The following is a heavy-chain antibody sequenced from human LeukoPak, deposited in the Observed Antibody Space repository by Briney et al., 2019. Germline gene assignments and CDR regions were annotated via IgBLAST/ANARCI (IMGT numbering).Heavy chain of an antibody. J-gene: IGHJ4*02. CDR3: ARDEGSSYPFDY. D-gene: IGHD2-2*01. V-gene: IGHV4-38-2*02. CDR1: GYSISSGYY. CDR2: IYHSGST. Sequence: PSETLPLTCTVSGYSISSGYYWGWIRQPPRKGLEWIGSIYHSGSTYYNPSLKSRVTISVDTSKNRFSLNLSSVTAADTAVYFCARDEGSSYPFDYWGQGTLVTVSS.